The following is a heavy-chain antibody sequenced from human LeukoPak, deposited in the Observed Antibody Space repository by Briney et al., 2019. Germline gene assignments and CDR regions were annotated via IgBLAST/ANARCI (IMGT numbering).Heavy chain of an antibody. V-gene: IGHV3-23*01. D-gene: IGHD6-6*01. J-gene: IGHJ4*02. Sequence: PGGSLRLSCGGSGFTFSRNAINWVRQTPGKGLEWLLAISSDGRYIYYTDSVKGRFTTSRDNSRNTVYLQMNGLRVEDTAVYSCATVMGSSPSTAYFAYWGQGTLVTVSS. CDR2: ISSDGRYI. CDR1: GFTFSRNA. CDR3: ATVMGSSPSTAYFAY.